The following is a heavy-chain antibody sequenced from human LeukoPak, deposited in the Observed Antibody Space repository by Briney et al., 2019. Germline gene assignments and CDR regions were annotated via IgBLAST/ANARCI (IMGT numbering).Heavy chain of an antibody. J-gene: IGHJ4*02. V-gene: IGHV1-8*03. CDR3: ATGYSSSSMFDY. Sequence: ASVKVSCKASGYTFTSYDINWVRQATGQGLEWMGWMNPNSGNTGYAQKFQGRVTITRNTSISTAYMELSSLRSEDTAVYYCATGYSSSSMFDYWGQGTLVTVSS. CDR2: MNPNSGNT. D-gene: IGHD6-6*01. CDR1: GYTFTSYD.